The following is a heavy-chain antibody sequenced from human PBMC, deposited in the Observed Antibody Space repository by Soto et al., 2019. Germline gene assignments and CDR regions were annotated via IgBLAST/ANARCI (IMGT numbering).Heavy chain of an antibody. CDR2: ISYDGSNK. CDR1: GFTFSSYG. V-gene: IGHV3-30*18. D-gene: IGHD1-7*01. J-gene: IGHJ5*02. Sequence: ESGGGVVQPGRSLRLSCAASGFTFSSYGMHWVRQAPGKGLEWVAVISYDGSNKYYADSVKGRFTISRDNSKNTLYLQMNSLRAEDTAVYYCAKGKTGTTFYNWFDPWGQGTLVTVSS. CDR3: AKGKTGTTFYNWFDP.